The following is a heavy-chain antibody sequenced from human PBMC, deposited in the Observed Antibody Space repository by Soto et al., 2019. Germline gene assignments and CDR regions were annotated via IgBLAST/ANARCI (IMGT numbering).Heavy chain of an antibody. Sequence: GGSLRLSCAASGFTFSNAWMNWVRQAPGKGLEWVGRIKSKTDGGTTDYAAPVKGRFTISRDDSKNTLYLQMNSLKTEDTAVYYCTTYSGSYSSGWYVPLDGDYFDYWGQGTLVTVSS. D-gene: IGHD6-19*01. V-gene: IGHV3-15*07. CDR1: GFTFSNAW. J-gene: IGHJ4*02. CDR2: IKSKTDGGTT. CDR3: TTYSGSYSSGWYVPLDGDYFDY.